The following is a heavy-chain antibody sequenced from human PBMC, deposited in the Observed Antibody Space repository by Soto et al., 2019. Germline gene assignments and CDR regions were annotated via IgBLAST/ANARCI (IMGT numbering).Heavy chain of an antibody. CDR2: IYYSGST. CDR3: ARDIKDYDILTGYPINWWFDP. CDR1: GGSISSYY. Sequence: SETLSLTCTVSGGSISSYYWSWIRQPPGKGLEWIGYIYYSGSTNYNPSLKSRVTISVDTSKNQFSLKLSSVTAADTAVYYCARDIKDYDILTGYPINWWFDPWGQGTLVTVSS. D-gene: IGHD3-9*01. V-gene: IGHV4-59*01. J-gene: IGHJ5*02.